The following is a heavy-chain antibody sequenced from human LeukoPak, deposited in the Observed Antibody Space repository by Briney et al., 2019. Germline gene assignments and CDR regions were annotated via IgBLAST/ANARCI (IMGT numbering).Heavy chain of an antibody. V-gene: IGHV4-39*01. Sequence: SGTLSLTCTVSGGSISSSSYYWGWIRQPPGKGLEWIGSIHYSGSTYYNPSLKSRVTISVDTSKNQFSLKLSSVTAADTAVYYCAKGVYQPLWAPLVYWGQGTLVTVSS. CDR3: AKGVYQPLWAPLVY. D-gene: IGHD2-2*01. CDR2: IHYSGST. CDR1: GGSISSSSYY. J-gene: IGHJ4*02.